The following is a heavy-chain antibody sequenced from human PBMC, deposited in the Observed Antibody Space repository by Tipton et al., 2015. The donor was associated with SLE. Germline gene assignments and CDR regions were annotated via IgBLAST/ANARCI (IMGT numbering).Heavy chain of an antibody. J-gene: IGHJ3*02. CDR2: ISYDGRT. CDR3: ARGPNWGLDDAFDI. V-gene: IGHV4-31*03. Sequence: TLSLTCTATGDSVTSIGYYWSWSRQHPGKGLEWIGFISYDGRTKYNPSLKSRVTISLDTSKTQFFLRLSSVTAADTAVYFCARGPNWGLDDAFDIWGQGTMVSVSS. CDR1: GDSVTSIGYY. D-gene: IGHD7-27*01.